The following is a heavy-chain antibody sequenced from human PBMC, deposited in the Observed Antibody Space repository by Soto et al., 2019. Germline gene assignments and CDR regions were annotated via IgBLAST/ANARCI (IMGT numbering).Heavy chain of an antibody. CDR3: ATAAGGRYSGYDYWYDP. CDR1: GYTLTELS. V-gene: IGHV1-24*01. Sequence: ASVKVSCKVSGYTLTELSMHWVRQAPGKGLEWMGGFDPEDGETIYAQKFQGRVTMIEDTSTDTAYMELSSLKSEDTAVYYCATAAGGRYSGYDYWYDPWGQGTLVTVSS. J-gene: IGHJ5*02. D-gene: IGHD5-12*01. CDR2: FDPEDGET.